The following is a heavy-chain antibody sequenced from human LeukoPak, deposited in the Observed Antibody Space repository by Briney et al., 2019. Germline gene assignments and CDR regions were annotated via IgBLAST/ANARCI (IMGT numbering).Heavy chain of an antibody. CDR2: IKSDDST. CDR3: ARAVTYFYGSVTYDWFDP. Sequence: GGSLRLSCAASGFTFSSYWMHWVRQTPGKGLVWVSRIKSDDSTIYADSVKGRFTISRDNAKNTLYLQMNSLRAEDTAIYYCARAVTYFYGSVTYDWFDPWGQGTLVTVSS. CDR1: GFTFSSYW. V-gene: IGHV3-74*01. J-gene: IGHJ5*02. D-gene: IGHD3-10*01.